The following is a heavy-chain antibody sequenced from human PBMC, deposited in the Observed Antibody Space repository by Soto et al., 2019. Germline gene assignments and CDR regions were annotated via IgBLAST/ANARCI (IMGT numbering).Heavy chain of an antibody. J-gene: IGHJ4*02. Sequence: EVQLLESGGGLVQPGGSLRLSCAVSGFTFRRYAMSWVRQAPGTGLELVSSISNSGGSTSYADSVKGRFTISRDNSKNTLMLQMNSLRAEDTAVYYEAKVVTGRLGRLTYFDNWGQGTLVTVSS. CDR3: AKVVTGRLGRLTYFDN. CDR1: GFTFRRYA. V-gene: IGHV3-23*01. D-gene: IGHD5-12*01. CDR2: ISNSGGST.